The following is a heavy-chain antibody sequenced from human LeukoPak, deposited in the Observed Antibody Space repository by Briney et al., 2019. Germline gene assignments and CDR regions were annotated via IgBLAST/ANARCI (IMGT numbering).Heavy chain of an antibody. CDR1: GIPFSSYA. CDR3: AKGRGFYDSSGYNYAYYYGMDV. CDR2: ITGSGDST. D-gene: IGHD3-22*01. J-gene: IGHJ6*02. Sequence: GGSLRLSCAASGIPFSSYAMSWVRQAPGKGLEWVSGITGSGDSTYYADSVKGRFTISRDNSKNTLYLQMNSLRAEDSAVYYCAKGRGFYDSSGYNYAYYYGMDVWGQGTTVTVSS. V-gene: IGHV3-23*01.